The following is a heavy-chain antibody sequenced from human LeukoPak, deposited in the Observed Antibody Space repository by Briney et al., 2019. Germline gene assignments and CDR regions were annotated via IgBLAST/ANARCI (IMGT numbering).Heavy chain of an antibody. Sequence: GGSLRLSCVASEYTFSSYAMSWVRQAPAKGVDWVSGSVGSGGATFYADSVKGRFTIYRDNSKNMQYLQMNSLRAEDTAVYYCTKKFGFYGNNTFDYWGKGTPVIVSS. D-gene: IGHD2/OR15-2a*01. J-gene: IGHJ4*02. CDR2: SVGSGGAT. CDR3: TKKFGFYGNNTFDY. V-gene: IGHV3-23*01. CDR1: EYTFSSYA.